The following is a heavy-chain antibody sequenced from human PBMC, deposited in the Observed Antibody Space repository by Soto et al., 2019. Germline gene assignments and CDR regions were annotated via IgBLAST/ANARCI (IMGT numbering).Heavy chain of an antibody. CDR1: GYTFTGYY. CDR3: ASPKNYQLRNYYYYYGMDV. CDR2: INPNSGGT. D-gene: IGHD2-2*01. V-gene: IGHV1-2*02. J-gene: IGHJ6*02. Sequence: VASVKVSCKASGYTFTGYYMHWVRQAPGQGLEWMGWINPNSGGTNYAQKFQGRVTMTRDTSISTAYMELSRLRSDDTAVYYCASPKNYQLRNYYYYYGMDVWGQGTTVTVSS.